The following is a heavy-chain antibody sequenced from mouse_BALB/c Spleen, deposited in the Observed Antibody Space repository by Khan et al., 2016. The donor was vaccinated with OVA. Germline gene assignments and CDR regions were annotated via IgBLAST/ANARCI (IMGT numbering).Heavy chain of an antibody. CDR3: ARDRIDY. CDR1: DYTFTSYW. J-gene: IGHJ2*01. Sequence: QVQLQQSGAELAKPGASVKMSCKASDYTFTSYWMHWIKQRPGQGLEWIGYINPTSGYTDYNQKFKDKATLTADKSSSTAYMQLNSLTSDDSAVYYCARDRIDYGGQGTTLTVSS. V-gene: IGHV1-7*01. CDR2: INPTSGYT.